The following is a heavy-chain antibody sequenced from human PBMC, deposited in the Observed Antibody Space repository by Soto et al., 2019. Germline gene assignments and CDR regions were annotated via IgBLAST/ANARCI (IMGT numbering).Heavy chain of an antibody. CDR3: AKDGTHLWSKQYYFDS. J-gene: IGHJ4*02. V-gene: IGHV3-30*18. D-gene: IGHD1-26*01. CDR2: ILYDDIDQ. Sequence: QVQLVESGGGVVQPGRSLRLSCSASGFTFSDYTMHWVRQAPGRGLEWVAIILYDDIDQYYSDSVKGRFTISRDNSKNTLYLQMHSLTTEDMAVYYCAKDGTHLWSKQYYFDSWGQGALVTVSS. CDR1: GFTFSDYT.